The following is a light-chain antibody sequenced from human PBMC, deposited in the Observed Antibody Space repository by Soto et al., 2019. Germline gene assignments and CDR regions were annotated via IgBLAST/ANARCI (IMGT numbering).Light chain of an antibody. J-gene: IGKJ4*01. Sequence: VMTQTTLSLTVTHGQPASISCKSSQSLLHTDGKTYLYWYMQKPGHPPQLLIYEVFNRFYEMPDRFSGSVSGTDFTLMISRLDAEDVVTYYCMQTIQPLLTFGGGTKVHIK. CDR3: MQTIQPLLT. CDR2: EVF. V-gene: IGKV2D-29*01. CDR1: QSLLHTDGKTY.